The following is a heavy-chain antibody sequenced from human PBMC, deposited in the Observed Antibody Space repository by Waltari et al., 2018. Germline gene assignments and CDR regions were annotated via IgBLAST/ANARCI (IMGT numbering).Heavy chain of an antibody. V-gene: IGHV3-30*02. CDR1: GFTFSSYG. CDR2: IRYDGSNN. J-gene: IGHJ4*02. Sequence: QVQLVESGGGVVQPGGSLRLSCAASGFTFSSYGMHWVRQAPGKGLEWVAFIRYDGSNNYYADSVKGRFTISRDNSKNTLYLQMNSLRAEDTAVYYCAKERSARPDYWGQGTLVTVSS. CDR3: AKERSARPDY. D-gene: IGHD6-6*01.